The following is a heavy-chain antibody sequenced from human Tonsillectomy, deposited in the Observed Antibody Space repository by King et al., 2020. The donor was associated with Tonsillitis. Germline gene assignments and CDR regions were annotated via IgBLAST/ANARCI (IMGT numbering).Heavy chain of an antibody. Sequence: VQLVESGAEVKKPGASVKVSCKASGYTFTGYYMHWVRQAPGQGLEWMGWINPNSGGTNYAQKFQGRVTMTRDTSISTAYMELSRLRSDDTPVYYCARASDFWSGYSNFDYWGQGTLVTVSS. V-gene: IGHV1-2*02. D-gene: IGHD3-3*01. CDR3: ARASDFWSGYSNFDY. CDR1: GYTFTGYY. CDR2: INPNSGGT. J-gene: IGHJ4*02.